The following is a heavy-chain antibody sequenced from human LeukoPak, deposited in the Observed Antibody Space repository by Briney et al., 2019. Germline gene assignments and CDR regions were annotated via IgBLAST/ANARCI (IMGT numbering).Heavy chain of an antibody. V-gene: IGHV3-20*04. D-gene: IGHD3-22*01. Sequence: PGGSLRLSCAASGFTFDDYAMSWVRQGPGKGLEWVSGINWNGAGTGYADSVKGRFTISRDNAKDSLYLQMNSLRAEDTAVYYCARDGDYYDSSGYWSNAFDIWGQGTMVTVSS. CDR2: INWNGAGT. J-gene: IGHJ3*02. CDR3: ARDGDYYDSSGYWSNAFDI. CDR1: GFTFDDYA.